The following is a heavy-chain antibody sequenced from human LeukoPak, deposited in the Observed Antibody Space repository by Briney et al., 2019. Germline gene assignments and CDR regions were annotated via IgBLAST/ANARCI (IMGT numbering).Heavy chain of an antibody. V-gene: IGHV3-64*01. Sequence: GSLRLSCAASGFTFSSYTVHWVRQAPGKGLEYVSGISGNGGSTHYANSVRGRFTISRDNSKNTLYLQMGSLSAEDMAVDYCARDGYSSSYSYYMDVWGKGATVTVS. CDR2: ISGNGGST. J-gene: IGHJ6*03. CDR3: ARDGYSSSYSYYMDV. CDR1: GFTFSSYT. D-gene: IGHD6-13*01.